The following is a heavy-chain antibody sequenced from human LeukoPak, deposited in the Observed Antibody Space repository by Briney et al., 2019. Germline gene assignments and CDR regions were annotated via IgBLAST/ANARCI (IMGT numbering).Heavy chain of an antibody. J-gene: IGHJ4*02. CDR1: GFTFSSRA. Sequence: PGGSLRLSCTASGFTFSSRAMSWVRQAPGKGLECVSSISTGGGTTYYTDSVKGRFTISRDNSKNTLYLQMTSLTAEDTAVYYCAKDWAYGDYPLNYWGQGTLVTVSS. V-gene: IGHV3-23*01. CDR3: AKDWAYGDYPLNY. CDR2: ISTGGGTT. D-gene: IGHD4-17*01.